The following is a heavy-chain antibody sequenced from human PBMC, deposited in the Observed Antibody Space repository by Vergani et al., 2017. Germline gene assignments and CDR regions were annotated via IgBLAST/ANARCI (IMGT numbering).Heavy chain of an antibody. Sequence: QLQLQESGAGLLKPSETLSLTCAIYGGSFNDYWWTWIRQPPGKGLEWIGEIRHDGITHYSPSLKSRVTISIDTSTHQFSLNLRSVTAADTAVYYCAREGYCTNGVCFTLFDVWGQGALVTVSS. J-gene: IGHJ4*02. V-gene: IGHV4-34*01. CDR1: GGSFNDYW. D-gene: IGHD2-8*01. CDR3: AREGYCTNGVCFTLFDV. CDR2: IRHDGIT.